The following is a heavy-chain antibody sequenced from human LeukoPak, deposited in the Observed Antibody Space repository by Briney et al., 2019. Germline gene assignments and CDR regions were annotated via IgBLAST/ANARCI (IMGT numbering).Heavy chain of an antibody. Sequence: PGESLRISCKGSGYSFTSYWIGWVRQMPGKGLEWMGIIYPGDSDTRYSPSFQGQVTISADKSISTAYLQWSSLKASDTAMYYCARLYNFFQAAADVRGDWFDPWGQGTLVTVSS. CDR3: ARLYNFFQAAADVRGDWFDP. CDR2: IYPGDSDT. J-gene: IGHJ5*02. CDR1: GYSFTSYW. D-gene: IGHD6-13*01. V-gene: IGHV5-51*01.